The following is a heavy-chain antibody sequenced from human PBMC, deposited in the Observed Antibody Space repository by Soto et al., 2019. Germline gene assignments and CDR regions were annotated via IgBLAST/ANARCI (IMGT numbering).Heavy chain of an antibody. CDR2: ISGSGSST. J-gene: IGHJ4*02. Sequence: GSLRLSCTASGFMFSSYTMNWVRQAPGKGLQWVSAISGSGSSTKYADSVKGRFTISRDNSKSTLSLQMNSLRGEDTAVYFCARGFATTGYLVDYWGQGTLVTVSS. CDR1: GFMFSSYT. D-gene: IGHD3-9*01. V-gene: IGHV3-23*01. CDR3: ARGFATTGYLVDY.